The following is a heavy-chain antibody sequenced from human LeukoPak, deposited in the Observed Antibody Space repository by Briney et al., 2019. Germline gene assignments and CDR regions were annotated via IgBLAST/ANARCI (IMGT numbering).Heavy chain of an antibody. D-gene: IGHD3-22*01. CDR1: GFTFSSYG. V-gene: IGHV3-33*01. J-gene: IGHJ4*02. CDR2: IWYDGSNK. Sequence: GRSLRLSCAASGFTFSSYGMHWVRQAPGKGLEWVALIWYDGSNKYYADSVKGRFTISRDNSKNTPNLQMNSLRAEDTAVYYCARAQVDSSGYYYFDYWGQGTLVTVSS. CDR3: ARAQVDSSGYYYFDY.